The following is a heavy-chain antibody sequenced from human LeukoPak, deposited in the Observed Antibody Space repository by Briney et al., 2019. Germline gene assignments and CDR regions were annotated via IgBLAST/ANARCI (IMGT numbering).Heavy chain of an antibody. D-gene: IGHD3-22*01. CDR2: IYPGDSDT. Sequence: GESLKISCKGSGYGFTSYWIGWVRQMPGKGLEWMGIIYPGDSDTRYSPSFQGQVTISADKSISTAYLQWSSLKASDTAMYYCARETSYYYDSSGAFDIWGQGTMVTVSS. V-gene: IGHV5-51*01. CDR3: ARETSYYYDSSGAFDI. CDR1: GYGFTSYW. J-gene: IGHJ3*02.